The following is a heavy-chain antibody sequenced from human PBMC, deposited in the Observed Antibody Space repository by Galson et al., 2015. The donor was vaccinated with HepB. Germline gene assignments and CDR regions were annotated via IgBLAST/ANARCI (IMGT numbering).Heavy chain of an antibody. V-gene: IGHV4-30-2*05. CDR1: GFTFSSYA. J-gene: IGHJ3*02. Sequence: LRLSCAASGFTFSSYAMSWVRQAPGKGLEWIGYIYNSGSTYYNPSLKSRVTISVDTSKNHFSLNLSSVTAADTAVYYCARAMVTMIVGDAFDIWGQGTMVTVSS. CDR2: IYNSGST. D-gene: IGHD3-22*01. CDR3: ARAMVTMIVGDAFDI.